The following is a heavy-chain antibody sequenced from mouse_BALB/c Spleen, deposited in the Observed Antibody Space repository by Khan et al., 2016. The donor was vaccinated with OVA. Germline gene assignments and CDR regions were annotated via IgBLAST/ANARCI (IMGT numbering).Heavy chain of an antibody. D-gene: IGHD1-1*01. J-gene: IGHJ3*01. Sequence: DVMLVESGGDVVKPGGSLKLSCAASGFTFSTYGMSWVRQTPDKRLEWVATVSTGGHYTYYPDTVKGRFTISRDNATNTLSLQMSSLKSEDTAMFYGARLAYYYDSEGFAYWGQGTLVTVSA. CDR2: VSTGGHYT. CDR1: GFTFSTYG. CDR3: ARLAYYYDSEGFAY. V-gene: IGHV5-6*02.